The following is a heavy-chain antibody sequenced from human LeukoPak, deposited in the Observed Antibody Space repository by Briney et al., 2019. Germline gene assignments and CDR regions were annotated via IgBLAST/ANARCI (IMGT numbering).Heavy chain of an antibody. V-gene: IGHV3-7*05. J-gene: IGHJ4*02. CDR3: VRDGSGWDY. CDR1: GFTFSSYW. CDR2: IQQEGSEK. D-gene: IGHD3-10*01. Sequence: GGSLRLSCAASGFTFSSYWMSWVRQAPGKGLEWVANIQQEGSEKYYVDSVKGRFTISRDNAKNLLYLQMNSLRAEDTDMYYCVRDGSGWDYWGRGILVTVSS.